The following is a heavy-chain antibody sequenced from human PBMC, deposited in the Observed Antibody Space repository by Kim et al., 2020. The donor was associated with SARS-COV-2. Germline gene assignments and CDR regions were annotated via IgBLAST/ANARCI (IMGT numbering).Heavy chain of an antibody. V-gene: IGHV4-39*01. Sequence: SETLSLTCTVSPGSISTSSYYWRWIRQPPGKGLEWIGSIYYSGSTYYNPSLTSRVTISVDTSKNQFSLKLSSVTAADTAWYYCARHRNRKDFDYWGQGTLVTVSS. CDR2: IYYSGST. CDR1: PGSISTSSYY. J-gene: IGHJ4*02. CDR3: ARHRNRKDFDY. D-gene: IGHD4-4*01.